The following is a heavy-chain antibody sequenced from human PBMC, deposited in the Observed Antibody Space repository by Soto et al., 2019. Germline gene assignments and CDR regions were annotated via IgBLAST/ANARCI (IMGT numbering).Heavy chain of an antibody. CDR3: ARARRNVVVVAAEQGYYYGMDV. D-gene: IGHD2-15*01. CDR2: IITIFGTA. CDR1: GGTFSSYA. J-gene: IGHJ6*02. V-gene: IGHV1-69*01. Sequence: QVQLVQSGAEVKKPGSSVKVSCKASGGTFSSYAISWVRQAPGQGLEWMGGIITIFGTANYAQKFQGRVTITADESTSTAYMVLSSLRSEDTAVYYCARARRNVVVVAAEQGYYYGMDVWGQGTTVTVS.